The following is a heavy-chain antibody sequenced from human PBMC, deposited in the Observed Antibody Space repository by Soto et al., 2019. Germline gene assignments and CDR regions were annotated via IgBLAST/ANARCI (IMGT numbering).Heavy chain of an antibody. CDR1: GFTFSSYG. V-gene: IGHV3-30*18. D-gene: IGHD1-26*01. Sequence: QVQLVESGGGVVQPGRSLRLSCAASGFTFSSYGMHWVRQAPGKGLEWVAVISYDGSNKYYADSVKGRFTISRDNSKNTLYLQMNSLRAEDTAVYYCAKLFVGHEKYSGSYFMLDVWGQGTTVTVSS. J-gene: IGHJ6*02. CDR3: AKLFVGHEKYSGSYFMLDV. CDR2: ISYDGSNK.